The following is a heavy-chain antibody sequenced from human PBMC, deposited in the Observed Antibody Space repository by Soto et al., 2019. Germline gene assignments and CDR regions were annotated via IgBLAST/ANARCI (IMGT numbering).Heavy chain of an antibody. J-gene: IGHJ5*02. V-gene: IGHV3-23*01. CDR3: AKGRGGDFWSGYFTFDP. CDR1: GFTFSSYA. Sequence: GGSLRLSCAASGFTFSSYAMSWVRQAPGKGLEWVSAISGSGGSTYYADSVKGRFTISRDNSKNTLYLQMNSLRAEDTAVYYCAKGRGGDFWSGYFTFDPWGQGTLVTVS. CDR2: ISGSGGST. D-gene: IGHD3-3*01.